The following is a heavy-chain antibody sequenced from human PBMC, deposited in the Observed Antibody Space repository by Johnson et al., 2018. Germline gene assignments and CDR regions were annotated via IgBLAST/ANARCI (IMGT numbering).Heavy chain of an antibody. CDR2: IIPLFGPP. D-gene: IGHD3-10*01. V-gene: IGHV1-69*01. CDR1: GDTFTKNG. Sequence: QVQLVQSGAEVKNPGSSVKVSCTASGDTFTKNGFSWVRQAPGQGLEWMGAIIPLFGPPNYAHKFQDRITITADESTKTVSMGLSSLRSEDTAGYFCGGDFYGSGNFYTDYYYGMDVWGQGTTVTVSS. CDR3: GGDFYGSGNFYTDYYYGMDV. J-gene: IGHJ6*02.